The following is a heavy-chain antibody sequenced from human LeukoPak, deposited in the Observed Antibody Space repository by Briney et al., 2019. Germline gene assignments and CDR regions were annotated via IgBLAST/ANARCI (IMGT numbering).Heavy chain of an antibody. CDR1: GYTFTGYY. V-gene: IGHV1-2*04. Sequence: ASVKVSCKASGYTFTGYYMHWVRQAPGQGLEWMGWINPNSGGTNYAQKFQGWVTMTRDTSISTAYMELSRQRSDDTAVYYCARADCSSTSCYAAYFDYWGQGTLVTVSS. CDR3: ARADCSSTSCYAAYFDY. CDR2: INPNSGGT. J-gene: IGHJ4*02. D-gene: IGHD2-2*01.